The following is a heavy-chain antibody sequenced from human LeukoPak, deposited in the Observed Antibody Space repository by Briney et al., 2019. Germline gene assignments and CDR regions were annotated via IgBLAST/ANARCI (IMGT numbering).Heavy chain of an antibody. CDR2: IRYDGSNK. CDR3: ARKLLEMTTTT. V-gene: IGHV3-30*02. CDR1: GFTFSSYG. Sequence: GGSLRLSCAASGFTFSSYGMHWVRQAPGKGLEWVAFIRYDGSNKYYADSVKGRFTISRDNSRNTLFLQMSSLRAEDTAVYYCARKLLEMTTTTGGRGILVTVSS. D-gene: IGHD5-24*01. J-gene: IGHJ4*02.